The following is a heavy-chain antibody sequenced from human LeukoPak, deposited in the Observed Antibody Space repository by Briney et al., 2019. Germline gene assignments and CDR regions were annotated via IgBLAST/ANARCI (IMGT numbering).Heavy chain of an antibody. CDR3: AREVEDYYDSSGCYFDY. Sequence: ASVKVSCKASGYTFTGYYMHWVRQALGQGLEWMGWINPNSGGTNYAQKFQGRVTMTRDTSISTAYMELSRLRSDDTAVYYCAREVEDYYDSSGCYFDYWGQGTLVTVSS. D-gene: IGHD3-22*01. J-gene: IGHJ4*02. CDR1: GYTFTGYY. CDR2: INPNSGGT. V-gene: IGHV1-2*02.